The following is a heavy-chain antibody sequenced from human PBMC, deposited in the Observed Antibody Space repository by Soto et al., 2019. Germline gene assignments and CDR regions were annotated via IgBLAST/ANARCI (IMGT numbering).Heavy chain of an antibody. V-gene: IGHV1-69*13. CDR3: ARAYMAVAGPGAFDI. CDR1: GGTFSSYA. CDR2: IIPIFGTA. D-gene: IGHD6-19*01. J-gene: IGHJ3*02. Sequence: SVKVSCKASGGTFSSYAISWVRQAPGQGLEWMGGIIPIFGTANYAQKFQGRVTITADESTSTAYMELSSLRSEDTAVYYCARAYMAVAGPGAFDIWGQGTMVTVSS.